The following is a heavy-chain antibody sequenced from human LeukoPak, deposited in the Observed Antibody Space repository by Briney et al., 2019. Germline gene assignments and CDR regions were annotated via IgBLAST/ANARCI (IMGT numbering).Heavy chain of an antibody. Sequence: PGGSLRLSCAASGFPFSSYGMSWVRQAPGKGLEWVSGISGSGDSTYYADSVKGRFTISRDNSKNTLYVQMNSLRAEDTAVYFCAKRGFTGYAVYYYYYMDVWGKGTTVTVSS. J-gene: IGHJ6*03. D-gene: IGHD5-12*01. CDR3: AKRGFTGYAVYYYYYMDV. CDR2: ISGSGDST. V-gene: IGHV3-23*01. CDR1: GFPFSSYG.